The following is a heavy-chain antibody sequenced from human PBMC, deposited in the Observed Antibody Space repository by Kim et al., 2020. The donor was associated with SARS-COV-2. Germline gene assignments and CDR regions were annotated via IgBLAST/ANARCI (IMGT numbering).Heavy chain of an antibody. D-gene: IGHD1-26*01. CDR3: ARDLSEGVQH. V-gene: IGHV1-2*02. Sequence: GTNYAQKFQGRVTMTRDTSISTAYMELSRLRSDDTAVYYCARDLSEGVQHWGQGTLVTVSS. J-gene: IGHJ1*01. CDR2: GT.